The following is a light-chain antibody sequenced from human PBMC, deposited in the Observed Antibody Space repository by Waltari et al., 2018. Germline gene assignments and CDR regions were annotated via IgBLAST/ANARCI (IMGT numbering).Light chain of an antibody. CDR3: QVLDCNSDHVV. CDR2: FGT. J-gene: IGLJ3*02. CDR1: NIGSKS. Sequence: SYVLTQPPSASVAPGKTARITCGGRNIGSKSVHWYPQKPGQAPVLVIYFGTHRPSGIPERFSGSNPGNTATLTIRRVEAGDEADYFFQVLDCNSDHVVFGGGTKLTVL. V-gene: IGLV3-21*04.